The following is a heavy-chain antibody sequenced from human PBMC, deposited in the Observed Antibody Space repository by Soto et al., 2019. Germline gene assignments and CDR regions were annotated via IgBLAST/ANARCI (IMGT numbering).Heavy chain of an antibody. CDR2: ISVDGSIT. V-gene: IGHV3-74*01. CDR3: ARPYCSSASCYSPPDY. Sequence: GGSLRLSCVASGLTLSNFWVNWVRQAPGKGLVWVSHISVDGSITDYAHSVKGRFTISSDNAKNTVYLQMNSLRAEDTAGYYCARPYCSSASCYSPPDYWGQGTLVTVSS. J-gene: IGHJ4*02. CDR1: GLTLSNFW. D-gene: IGHD2-2*01.